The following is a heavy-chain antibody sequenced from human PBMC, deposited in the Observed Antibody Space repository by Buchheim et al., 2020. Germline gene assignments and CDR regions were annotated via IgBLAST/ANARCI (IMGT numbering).Heavy chain of an antibody. CDR1: GFTFSTHW. J-gene: IGHJ4*02. CDR3: ANAPAAAGIY. CDR2: IKPDGSQK. Sequence: EVQLVESGGGLVQPGGSLRLSCAASGFTFSTHWMPWVRQAPGKGLEWLANIKPDGSQKHYADSVKGRFTISRDNAKNDLYLQMNSLRAEDTAVYYCANAPAAAGIYWGQG. D-gene: IGHD6-13*01. V-gene: IGHV3-7*01.